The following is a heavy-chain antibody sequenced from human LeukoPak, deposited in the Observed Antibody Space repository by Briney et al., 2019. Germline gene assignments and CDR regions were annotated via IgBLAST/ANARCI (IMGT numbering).Heavy chain of an antibody. D-gene: IGHD6-13*01. CDR1: GFTFSSYG. J-gene: IGHJ4*02. Sequence: GGSLRLSCAASGFTFSSYGMHWVRQAPGKGLEWVAFIRYDGSNRYYADSVKGRFTISRDNSKDTLYLQMNSLRGEDTAVYHCARRGMAAAGQFYFDNWGQGTLVTVSS. CDR3: ARRGMAAAGQFYFDN. CDR2: IRYDGSNR. V-gene: IGHV3-30*02.